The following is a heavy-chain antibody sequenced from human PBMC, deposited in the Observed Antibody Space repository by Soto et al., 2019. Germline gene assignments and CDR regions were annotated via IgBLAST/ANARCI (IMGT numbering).Heavy chain of an antibody. Sequence: QVQLQESGPGLVKPSETLSLSCTVSGDTSTSYYWGWIRQAPGKGLEWIGHIHNSGTSTHNPSLNGQITISIDMSKTQFSLNLTSLTSADTAVYYCARDFYDSVGYTWFDSWSQGTLVTVSS. J-gene: IGHJ5*01. V-gene: IGHV4-59*01. CDR3: ARDFYDSVGYTWFDS. D-gene: IGHD3-22*01. CDR2: IHNSGTS. CDR1: GDTSTSYY.